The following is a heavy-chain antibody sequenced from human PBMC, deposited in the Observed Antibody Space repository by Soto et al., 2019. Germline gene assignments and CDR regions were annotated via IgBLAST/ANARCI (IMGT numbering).Heavy chain of an antibody. CDR2: IFYTGTT. Sequence: QVQLQESGPGLMKPSQTLSLNCSVSGGSINSGDYYWSWIRQHAGQGLEWIGYIFYTGTTFYNPSLKSRVTISIDASKNQFSLEMSSVTAADTAVYYCAKFRGHAFDIRGQGTMVTVSS. V-gene: IGHV4-31*03. D-gene: IGHD2-21*01. J-gene: IGHJ3*02. CDR1: GGSINSGDYY. CDR3: AKFRGHAFDI.